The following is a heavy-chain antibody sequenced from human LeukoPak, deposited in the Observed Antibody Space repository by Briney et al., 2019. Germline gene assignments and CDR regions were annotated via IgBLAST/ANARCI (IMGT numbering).Heavy chain of an antibody. CDR1: GGSISSGGYY. CDR3: ARGGSSWSYAMDV. CDR2: IYYSGST. J-gene: IGHJ6*02. D-gene: IGHD6-13*01. V-gene: IGHV4-31*03. Sequence: SQTLSLSCTVSGGSISSGGYYWSWIRQHPGKGLEWIGYIYYSGSTYYNPSLKSRVTISVDMSKNQFSLKVSSVTAADTAVYYCARGGSSWSYAMDVWGQGTTVTVSS.